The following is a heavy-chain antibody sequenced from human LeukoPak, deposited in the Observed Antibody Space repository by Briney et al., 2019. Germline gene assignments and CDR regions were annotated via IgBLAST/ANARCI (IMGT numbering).Heavy chain of an antibody. Sequence: SETLSLTCTVSGGPISSSSYYWGWIRQPPGKGLEWIGSLYYSGSTYYHPSLKSRVTISVDTSKNQFTLKLSSVTAADTAVYYCARDQYLGYFDYWGQGTLVTVSS. V-gene: IGHV4-39*06. D-gene: IGHD2-2*01. J-gene: IGHJ4*02. CDR1: GGPISSSSYY. CDR2: LYYSGST. CDR3: ARDQYLGYFDY.